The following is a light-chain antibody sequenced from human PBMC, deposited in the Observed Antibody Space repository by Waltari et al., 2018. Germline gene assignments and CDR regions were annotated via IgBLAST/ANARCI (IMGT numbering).Light chain of an antibody. CDR1: SSDVGAYNF. CDR3: CSSAGNPYV. V-gene: IGLV2-11*01. Sequence: SALTQPRSVSGSPGQSVTISCTGTSSDVGAYNFVSWYQQRPGQAPKLIIYDVNKRPSVVPDRFSSSKSGNTASLTIAGLQPEDEAYYHCCSSAGNPYVFGTGTEVTVL. CDR2: DVN. J-gene: IGLJ1*01.